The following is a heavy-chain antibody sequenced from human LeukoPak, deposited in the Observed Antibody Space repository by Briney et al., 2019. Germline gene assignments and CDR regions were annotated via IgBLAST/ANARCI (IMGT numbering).Heavy chain of an antibody. V-gene: IGHV3-66*02. CDR2: IYSGGST. D-gene: IGHD2-2*01. J-gene: IGHJ2*01. CDR1: GFTVSSNY. CDR3: ARGCSSTSCYPYWYFDL. Sequence: QSGGSLRRYCAASGFTVSSNYMSWVRQAPGKGLEWVSVIYSGGSTYYADSVKGRFTISRDNSKNTLYLQMNSLRAEDTAVYYCARGCSSTSCYPYWYFDLWGRGTLVTVSS.